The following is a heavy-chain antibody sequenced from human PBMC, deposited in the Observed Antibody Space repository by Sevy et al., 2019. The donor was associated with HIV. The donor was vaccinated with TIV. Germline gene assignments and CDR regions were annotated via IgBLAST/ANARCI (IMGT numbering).Heavy chain of an antibody. Sequence: SETLSLTCAVSGGSISSGSYYWTWIRQPAGKGLEWIVRIYSNGSTNYNPSLKSRVTTSADMSKNQFSLKLRSVTAADTAVYYCATSWRYYASGKPEDLFDYWGQGTQVTVSS. D-gene: IGHD3-10*01. CDR1: GGSISSGSYY. V-gene: IGHV4-61*02. CDR3: ATSWRYYASGKPEDLFDY. CDR2: IYSNGST. J-gene: IGHJ4*02.